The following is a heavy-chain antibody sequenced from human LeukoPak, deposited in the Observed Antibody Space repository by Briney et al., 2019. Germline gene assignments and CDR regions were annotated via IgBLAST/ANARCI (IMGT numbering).Heavy chain of an antibody. Sequence: PSETLSLTCTVSGGSINSSNYYWGWIRQPPGKGLEWIVSIYYSGSTYHNPSLKSRVTISVDTSKNEFSLKLSSVTAADTAVYYCAREIPSVPAVTKDYFDYWGQGTLVTVSS. CDR3: AREIPSVPAVTKDYFDY. CDR2: IYYSGST. D-gene: IGHD2-2*01. J-gene: IGHJ4*02. CDR1: GGSINSSNYY. V-gene: IGHV4-39*02.